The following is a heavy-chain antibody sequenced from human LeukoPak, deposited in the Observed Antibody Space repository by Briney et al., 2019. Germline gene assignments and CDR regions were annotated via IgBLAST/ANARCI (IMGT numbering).Heavy chain of an antibody. CDR3: ARGTVVTPYDY. V-gene: IGHV1-2*02. J-gene: IGHJ4*02. D-gene: IGHD4-23*01. Sequence: ASVKVSCKASGYTFTGYYMHWVRQAPGQGLEWMGWINPNSGGTNYAKKFQGRVTMTRDTSISTAYMELSRLRSDDTAVYYCARGTVVTPYDYWGQGTLVTVSS. CDR1: GYTFTGYY. CDR2: INPNSGGT.